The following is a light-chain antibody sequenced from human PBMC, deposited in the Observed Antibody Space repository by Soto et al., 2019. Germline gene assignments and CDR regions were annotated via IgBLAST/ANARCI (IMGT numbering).Light chain of an antibody. CDR1: SSDVGSYNY. CDR3: CSYSGSDSVL. Sequence: QSALTQPRSVSGSPGESVTISCSGTSSDVGSYNYVSWYQQYPGKAPKVMIYDVSERPSEVPVRFSGSKSGNTASLTISGLQAEDEAEYFCCSYSGSDSVLCGGGTKVTVL. V-gene: IGLV2-11*01. J-gene: IGLJ3*02. CDR2: DVS.